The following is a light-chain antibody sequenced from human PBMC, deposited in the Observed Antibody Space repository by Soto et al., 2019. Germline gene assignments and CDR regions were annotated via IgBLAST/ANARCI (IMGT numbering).Light chain of an antibody. CDR1: RSDVGGYYY. CDR3: CSYAGGYTYL. Sequence: QSALTQPPSASGSPGQSVTISCTGTRSDVGGYYYVSWYQQHPGKAPKLIIYDVARWPSGVPDRFSGSKSGNTASLTISGLQAEDEADYFCCSYAGGYTYLFGTGTKLTVL. J-gene: IGLJ1*01. CDR2: DVA. V-gene: IGLV2-11*01.